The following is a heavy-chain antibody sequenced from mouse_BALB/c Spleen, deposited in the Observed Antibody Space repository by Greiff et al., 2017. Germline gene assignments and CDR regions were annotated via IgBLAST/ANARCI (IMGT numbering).Heavy chain of an antibody. CDR2: IRNKANGYTT. CDR1: GFTFTDYY. J-gene: IGHJ4*01. D-gene: IGHD2-4*01. Sequence: EVKLVESGGGLVQPGGSLRLSCATSGFTFTDYYMSWVRQPPGKALEWLGFIRNKANGYTTEYSASVKGRFTISRDNSQSILYLQMNTLRAEDSATYYCARAYDYDEGGHAMDYWGQGTSVTVSS. CDR3: ARAYDYDEGGHAMDY. V-gene: IGHV7-3*02.